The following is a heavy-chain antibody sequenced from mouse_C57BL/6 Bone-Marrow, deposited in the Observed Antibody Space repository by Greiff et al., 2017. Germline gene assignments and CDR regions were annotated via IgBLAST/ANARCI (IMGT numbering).Heavy chain of an antibody. V-gene: IGHV14-4*01. CDR2: IDPENGDT. CDR1: GFNIKDDY. CDR3: TTEGWYFDY. J-gene: IGHJ2*01. Sequence: VQLQQSGAELVRPGASVKLSCTASGFNIKDDYMHWVKQRPEQGLEWIGWIDPENGDTEYAAKFQGKATITADPSSNTAYLQLSSLTSEDTAVYYCTTEGWYFDYWGQGTTLTVSS. D-gene: IGHD2-3*01.